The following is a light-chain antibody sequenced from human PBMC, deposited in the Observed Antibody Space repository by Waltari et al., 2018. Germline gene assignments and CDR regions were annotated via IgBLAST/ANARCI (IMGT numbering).Light chain of an antibody. CDR3: CSYAGSSTFYYV. CDR2: EVS. J-gene: IGLJ1*01. Sequence: QSALTQPASVSGSPGQSITISCTGTSSDVGSYNLVSWYQQHPGKAPKLMIYEVSKRPSGVSKRCSGSKSGNTASLTIAGLQAEDEADYYCCSYAGSSTFYYVFGTGTKVTVL. V-gene: IGLV2-23*02. CDR1: SSDVGSYNL.